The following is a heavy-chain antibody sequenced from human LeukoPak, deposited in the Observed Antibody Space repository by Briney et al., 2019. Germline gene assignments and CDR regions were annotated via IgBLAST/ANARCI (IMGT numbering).Heavy chain of an antibody. CDR1: GFTFSTYW. CDR3: VREMTTLTKYAFDI. V-gene: IGHV3-74*01. D-gene: IGHD4-17*01. Sequence: GGSLRLSCAASGFTFSTYWMHWVRQAPGKGLVWVSHINSDGSTRDYADSVKGRFTISRDNARNTLYLQMNSVRAGDTAVYYCVREMTTLTKYAFDIWGQGTMVTVSS. CDR2: INSDGSTR. J-gene: IGHJ3*02.